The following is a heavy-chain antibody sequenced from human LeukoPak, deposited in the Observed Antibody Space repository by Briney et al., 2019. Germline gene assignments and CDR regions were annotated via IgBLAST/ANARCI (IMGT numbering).Heavy chain of an antibody. CDR3: ARPLNSRLRSDAFDI. CDR1: GYTFTSYA. D-gene: IGHD4-17*01. J-gene: IGHJ3*02. Sequence: GGSLRLSCAASGYTFTSYAMHWVRQAPGQRLEWMGWINAGNGNTKYSQKFQGRVTITRDTSASTAYMELSSLRSEDTAVYYCARPLNSRLRSDAFDIWGQGTMVTVSS. V-gene: IGHV1-3*01. CDR2: INAGNGNT.